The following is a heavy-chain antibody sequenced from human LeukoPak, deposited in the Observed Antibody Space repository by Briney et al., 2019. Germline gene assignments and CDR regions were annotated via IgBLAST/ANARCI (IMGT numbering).Heavy chain of an antibody. CDR2: TYYRSTWYN. Sequence: SQTLSLTCAISGDSVSSNSVTWNWIRQSPSRGPEWLGRTYYRSTWYNDYAVSVRSRITVNPDTSKNQFSLHLNSVTPEDTAVYYCARRLTQYDCFDPWGQGILVTVSS. J-gene: IGHJ5*02. V-gene: IGHV6-1*01. CDR1: GDSVSSNSVT. D-gene: IGHD2-2*01. CDR3: ARRLTQYDCFDP.